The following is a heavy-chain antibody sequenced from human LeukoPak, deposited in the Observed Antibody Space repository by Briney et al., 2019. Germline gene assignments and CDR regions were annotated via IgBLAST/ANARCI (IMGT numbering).Heavy chain of an antibody. V-gene: IGHV3-74*01. D-gene: IGHD6-6*01. CDR3: ARAAYMSSPDY. CDR1: GFTFSSYW. Sequence: GGSLRLACAASGFTFSSYWMHWVRQAPGKGLVWVSRINADGSSTNYADSVKGRFTISRDNAKNTLYLQMNSLRDEDTAVYYCARAAYMSSPDYWGQGTLVTVSS. J-gene: IGHJ4*02. CDR2: INADGSST.